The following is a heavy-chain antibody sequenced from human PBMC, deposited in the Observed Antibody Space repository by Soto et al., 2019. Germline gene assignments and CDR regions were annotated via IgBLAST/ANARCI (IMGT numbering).Heavy chain of an antibody. Sequence: EVQLVESGGGLIQPGGSLRLSCAASGFTVSSNYMSWVRQAPGKGLEWVSVIYSGGSTYYADSVKGRFTISSDNSKVALYLQMNGLRAEDTAVYYCARDRVESGYPEYFQHWGQGTLVTVSS. V-gene: IGHV3-53*01. CDR3: ARDRVESGYPEYFQH. CDR2: IYSGGST. CDR1: GFTVSSNY. D-gene: IGHD3-22*01. J-gene: IGHJ1*01.